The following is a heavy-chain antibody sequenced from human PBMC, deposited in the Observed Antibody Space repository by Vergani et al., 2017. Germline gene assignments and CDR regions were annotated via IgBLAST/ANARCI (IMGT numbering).Heavy chain of an antibody. V-gene: IGHV5-51*01. D-gene: IGHD5-24*01. Sequence: EVMLVQSGAEVKKPGESLKISCKYSESSFTSNQIAWVRQMSGKVLQWMWNITPFDSKIACSPSFQGQVIMSIDKSITTAYLQWRSLEASDTAIYYCSRHGPCGDGACLHFDHWGQGTQVTVSS. J-gene: IGHJ4*02. CDR2: ITPFDSKI. CDR1: ESSFTSNQ. CDR3: SRHGPCGDGACLHFDH.